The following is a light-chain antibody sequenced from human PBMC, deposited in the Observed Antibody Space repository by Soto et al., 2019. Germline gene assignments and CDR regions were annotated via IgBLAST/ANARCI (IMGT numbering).Light chain of an antibody. CDR1: TGAVTRGYY. CDR3: LLYYGGARV. J-gene: IGLJ3*02. CDR2: STS. Sequence: QSVVTQEPSLTASPGGTVTLTCASSTGAVTRGYYPNWFQQKPGQAPRALIYSTSNKYSWTPARFSGSLLGGKAALTLSGVQPEDEADYYCLLYYGGARVFGGGTQLTVL. V-gene: IGLV7-43*01.